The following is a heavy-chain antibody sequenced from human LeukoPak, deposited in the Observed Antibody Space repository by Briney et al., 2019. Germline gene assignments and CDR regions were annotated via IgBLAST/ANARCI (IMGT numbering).Heavy chain of an antibody. CDR2: IYYSGST. Sequence: KPSETLSLTCTVSGGSISSSSYYWGWIRQPPGKGLEWIGSIYYSGSTYYNPSLKSRVTISVDTSKNQFSLKLSSVTAPDTAVYYCATLSDYGDYYFDYWGQGTLVTVSS. D-gene: IGHD4-17*01. J-gene: IGHJ4*02. CDR3: ATLSDYGDYYFDY. V-gene: IGHV4-39*01. CDR1: GGSISSSSYY.